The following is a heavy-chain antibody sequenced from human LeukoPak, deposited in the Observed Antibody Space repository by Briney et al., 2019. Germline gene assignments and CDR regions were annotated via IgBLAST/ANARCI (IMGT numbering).Heavy chain of an antibody. D-gene: IGHD6-13*01. Sequence: ETLSLTFTVSGGSISSYYWSWIRQPPGKGLEWIGYIYYSGSTNYNPSLKSRVTISVDTSKNQFSLKLSSVTAADTAVYYCARHRPYSSSYYYFDYWGQGTLVTVSS. CDR2: IYYSGST. CDR1: GGSISSYY. CDR3: ARHRPYSSSYYYFDY. V-gene: IGHV4-59*08. J-gene: IGHJ4*02.